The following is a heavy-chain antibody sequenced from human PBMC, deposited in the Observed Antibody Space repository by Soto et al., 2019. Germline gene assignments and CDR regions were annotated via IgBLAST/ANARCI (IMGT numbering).Heavy chain of an antibody. CDR3: ARAFYGMDV. D-gene: IGHD3-10*01. J-gene: IGHJ6*02. Sequence: SSETLSLTCTVSGGSISTYYWTWIRQPPGKELEWIGYIYYSGSADYNPSLESRAAISVDTSKNQFSLKLNSVTAADTAVYYCARAFYGMDVWGQGTTVTVSS. CDR2: IYYSGSA. CDR1: GGSISTYY. V-gene: IGHV4-59*01.